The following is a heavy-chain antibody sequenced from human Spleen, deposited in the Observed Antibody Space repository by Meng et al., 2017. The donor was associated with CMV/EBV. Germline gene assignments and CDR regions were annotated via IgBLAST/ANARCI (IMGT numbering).Heavy chain of an antibody. CDR1: GASMTSYY. D-gene: IGHD3-16*01. V-gene: IGHV4-59*01. J-gene: IGHJ4*02. CDR3: ARASGGVTSLDY. CDR2: IYYSGST. Sequence: GSLRLSCSVSGASMTSYYWNWIRQPPGKGLEWIGYIYYSGSTNYNPSLKSRVTISVDTSKNQFSLKLSSVTAADTAVYYCARASGGVTSLDYWGQGTLVTVSS.